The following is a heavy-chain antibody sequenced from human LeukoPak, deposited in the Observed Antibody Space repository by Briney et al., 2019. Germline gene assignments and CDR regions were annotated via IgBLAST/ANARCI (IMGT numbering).Heavy chain of an antibody. D-gene: IGHD3-10*01. CDR2: IYYSGST. Sequence: TSETLSLTCTVSGGSISSYYWSWIRQPPGKGLEWIGYIYYSGSTNYNPSLKSRVTTSVDRSKNQFSLRLSSVTAADTAVYYCATAMVRGPTGYYYYMDVWGKGTTVIVSS. V-gene: IGHV4-59*12. CDR1: GGSISSYY. J-gene: IGHJ6*03. CDR3: ATAMVRGPTGYYYYMDV.